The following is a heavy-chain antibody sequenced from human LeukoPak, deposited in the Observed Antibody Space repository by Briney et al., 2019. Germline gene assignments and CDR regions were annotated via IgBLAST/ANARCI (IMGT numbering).Heavy chain of an antibody. D-gene: IGHD2-2*01. Sequence: SETLSLTCTVSGGSISSGSYYWSWIRQPAGKRLEWIGHIYTSGSTNYNPSLKSRVTISVDTSKNHFSLKLNSVTAADTAVYYCARDLLDYQLLSGSWFDPWGQGTLVTVSS. CDR3: ARDLLDYQLLSGSWFDP. V-gene: IGHV4-61*09. CDR2: IYTSGST. CDR1: GGSISSGSYY. J-gene: IGHJ5*02.